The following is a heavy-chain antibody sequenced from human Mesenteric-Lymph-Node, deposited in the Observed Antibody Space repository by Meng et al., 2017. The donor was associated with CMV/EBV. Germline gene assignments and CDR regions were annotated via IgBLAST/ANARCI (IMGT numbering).Heavy chain of an antibody. V-gene: IGHV1-2*02. D-gene: IGHD3-22*01. CDR1: GYTFTDYY. Sequence: ASVKVSCKASGYTFTDYYMHWVRQAPGQGLEWMGWINPDSGATNYAQKFQGRVTMTRDTSISTAYMELSRLRSDDTAVYYCARDVSGSSGYGHWGQGTLVTVSS. CDR3: ARDVSGSSGYGH. CDR2: INPDSGAT. J-gene: IGHJ4*02.